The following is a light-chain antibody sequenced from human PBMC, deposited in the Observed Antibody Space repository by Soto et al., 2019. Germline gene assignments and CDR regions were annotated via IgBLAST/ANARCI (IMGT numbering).Light chain of an antibody. V-gene: IGKV1-12*01. Sequence: DIQMTQSPSFVSASVGDRVTITCRASQGINNWLAWYQQKPGKVPKLLIYNTFTLQSGVPSRFSGSGFGADFTLTISSLQPEDFATYYCQQASGFPLTFGGGTRLEIK. CDR2: NTF. CDR3: QQASGFPLT. J-gene: IGKJ5*01. CDR1: QGINNW.